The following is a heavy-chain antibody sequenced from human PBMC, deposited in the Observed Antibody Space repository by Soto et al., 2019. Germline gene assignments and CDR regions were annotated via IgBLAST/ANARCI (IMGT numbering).Heavy chain of an antibody. CDR1: GASISTSY. D-gene: IGHD6-25*01. Sequence: PSETLSLTCVVSGASISTSYWSWVRQPAGKRLQWIGRIFADGNTNSSPSLKGRVSMAIDKSQNQISLQLASVTAADTATYYCVRDIIAALDYWGQGAQVTVSS. CDR2: IFADGNT. CDR3: VRDIIAALDY. V-gene: IGHV4-4*07. J-gene: IGHJ4*02.